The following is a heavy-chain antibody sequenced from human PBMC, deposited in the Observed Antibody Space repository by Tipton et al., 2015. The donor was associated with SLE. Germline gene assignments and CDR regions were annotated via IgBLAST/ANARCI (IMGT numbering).Heavy chain of an antibody. CDR3: GRHKTATRAFDF. D-gene: IGHD1-1*01. J-gene: IGHJ3*01. CDR2: VYHSGST. CDR1: GASFSDYY. Sequence: TLSLTCAVYGASFSDYYWSWIRHPPGKGLEWIGTVYHSGSTHYNPSLKSRVTISVDTSKNQFSLKLTSVTAADTAVYYCGRHKTATRAFDFWGQGTLVTVSS. V-gene: IGHV4-34*01.